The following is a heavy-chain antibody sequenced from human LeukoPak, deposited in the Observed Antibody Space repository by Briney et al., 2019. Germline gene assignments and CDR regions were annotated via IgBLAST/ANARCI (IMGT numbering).Heavy chain of an antibody. CDR3: AKDLGASETYYDILTGYNYFDY. J-gene: IGHJ4*02. CDR1: GFTFSSYA. Sequence: GGSLRLSCAASGFTFSSYAMSWVRQAPGKGLEWVSAISGSGGSTYYADSVKGRFTISRDSSKNTLYLQMNSLRAEDTAIYYCAKDLGASETYYDILTGYNYFDYWGQGTLVTVSS. D-gene: IGHD3-9*01. V-gene: IGHV3-23*01. CDR2: ISGSGGST.